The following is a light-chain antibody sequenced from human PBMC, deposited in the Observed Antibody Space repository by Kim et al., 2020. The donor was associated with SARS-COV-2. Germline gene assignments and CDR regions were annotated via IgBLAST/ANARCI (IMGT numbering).Light chain of an antibody. V-gene: IGKV3-15*01. Sequence: CGAPGEKATLSGRASESVATNLAWYRANPGQPPRLLIYVAVTRATGVPARFSGSGSGTDFTLTISSLQSEDFAVYCCQQYNRWPTFGGGTKVDIK. J-gene: IGKJ4*01. CDR1: ESVATN. CDR2: VAV. CDR3: QQYNRWPT.